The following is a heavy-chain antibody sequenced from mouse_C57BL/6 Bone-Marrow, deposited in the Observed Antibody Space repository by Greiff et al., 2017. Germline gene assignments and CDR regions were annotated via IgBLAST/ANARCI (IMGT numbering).Heavy chain of an antibody. CDR3: ATNWGFDY. CDR2: INPSSGYT. Sequence: VQLQQSVAELARPGASVKMSCKASGYTFTSYTMHWVKQRPGQGLEGIGYINPSSGYTKYNQKFKDKATLTADKSSSTAYMHLSSLTSEDSAVYYCATNWGFDYWGQGTTLTVSS. CDR1: GYTFTSYT. D-gene: IGHD4-1*01. V-gene: IGHV1-4*01. J-gene: IGHJ2*01.